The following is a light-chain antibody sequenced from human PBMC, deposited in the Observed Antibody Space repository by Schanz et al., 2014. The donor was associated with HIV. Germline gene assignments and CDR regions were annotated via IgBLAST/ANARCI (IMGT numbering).Light chain of an antibody. J-gene: IGKJ4*01. CDR1: QSVSSY. V-gene: IGKV3-11*01. Sequence: EIMMTQSPATLSVSPGERATLSCRASQSVSSYLAWYQQKPGQAPRLLIHDASNRATGIPARFSGSGSGTDFTLTISSLEPEDFAVYYCQQRYNLFTFGGGTKVEIK. CDR3: QQRYNLFT. CDR2: DAS.